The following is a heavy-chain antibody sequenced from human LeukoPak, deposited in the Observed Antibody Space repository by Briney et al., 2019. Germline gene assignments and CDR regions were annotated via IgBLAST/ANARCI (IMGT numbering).Heavy chain of an antibody. V-gene: IGHV4-39*07. CDR2: IYYSGST. CDR1: GGSISSSSYF. J-gene: IGHJ5*02. Sequence: PSETLSLTFTVSGGSISSSSYFWGWIRQPPGKGLEWIGSIYYSGSTYYNPSLKSRVTISVDTSKNQFSLKLSSVTAADTAVYYCARGVSARFDPWGQGNLVTVSS. CDR3: ARGVSARFDP.